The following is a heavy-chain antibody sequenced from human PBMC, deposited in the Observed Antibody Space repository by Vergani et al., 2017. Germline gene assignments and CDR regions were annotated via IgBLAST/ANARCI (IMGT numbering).Heavy chain of an antibody. CDR3: ARGGFCGVPAARCPNDY. Sequence: EVQLVESGGGLFQPGGSLRLSCAASGFTFSDHYMDWVRQAPGKGLEWVGRTRNKANSYTTEYAASVKGRFTISRDDSKNSLYLQMNSLKTEDTAVYYCARGGFCGVPAARCPNDYWGQGTLVTVSS. V-gene: IGHV3-72*01. D-gene: IGHD2-2*01. J-gene: IGHJ4*02. CDR2: TRNKANSYTT. CDR1: GFTFSDHY.